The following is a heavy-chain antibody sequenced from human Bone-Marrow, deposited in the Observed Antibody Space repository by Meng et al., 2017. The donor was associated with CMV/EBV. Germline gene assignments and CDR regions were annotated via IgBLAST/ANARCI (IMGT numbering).Heavy chain of an antibody. V-gene: IGHV1-46*01. Sequence: ASVKVSCKASGYTFTSYYMHWVRQAPGQGLEWMGIINPSGGSTSYAQKFQGRVTMTRDTSTSTVYMELSSLRSEDTVVYYCARDRNILTGYYYWYYYYGRDVWGQGTTVTVSS. J-gene: IGHJ6*02. CDR3: ARDRNILTGYYYWYYYYGRDV. CDR2: INPSGGST. CDR1: GYTFTSYY. D-gene: IGHD3-9*01.